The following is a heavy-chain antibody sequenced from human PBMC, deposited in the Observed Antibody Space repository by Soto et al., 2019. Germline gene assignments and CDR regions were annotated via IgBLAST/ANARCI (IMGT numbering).Heavy chain of an antibody. D-gene: IGHD3-22*01. CDR2: INSNGSST. CDR1: VFTFSTDW. V-gene: IGHV3-74*01. J-gene: IGHJ4*02. CDR3: ARVVDSSGHYRH. Sequence: PGASLRPSYAASVFTFSTDWARLVRQAPGKGLVWVSRINSNGSSTNYADSVKGRFTISRDNAKNTLYLQMNSLRAEDTAVYYCARVVDSSGHYRHWGQGTLVTVSS.